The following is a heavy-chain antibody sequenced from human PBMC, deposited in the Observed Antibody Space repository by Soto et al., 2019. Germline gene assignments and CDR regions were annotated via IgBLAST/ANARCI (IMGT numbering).Heavy chain of an antibody. D-gene: IGHD6-19*01. V-gene: IGHV3-23*01. J-gene: IGHJ5*02. CDR1: GFTFSIYA. CDR3: AKDPNPHSSAWNWFDP. Sequence: GGSLRLSCAASGFTFSIYAMSWVRQAPGKGLEWVSAISGSGGSTYYADSVKGRFTISRDNSKNTLDLQMNSLRAEDTAVYYCAKDPNPHSSAWNWFDPWGQGTLVTVS. CDR2: ISGSGGST.